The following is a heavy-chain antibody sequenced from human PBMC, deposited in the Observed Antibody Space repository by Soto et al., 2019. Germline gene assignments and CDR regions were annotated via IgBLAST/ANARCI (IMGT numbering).Heavy chain of an antibody. J-gene: IGHJ4*02. CDR1: GGTFSSYD. V-gene: IGHV1-69*12. Sequence: QVQLVQSGAEVRQPASSVKVSCKTSGGTFSSYDISWVRQAPGQGLEWMGGIVPIVDTSTYAQKFQGRVTLTADESTSTVYMELSSLRSDDTAVYYCVRVVAIPGYPDNWGQGTLVTVSS. CDR3: VRVVAIPGYPDN. CDR2: IVPIVDTS. D-gene: IGHD5-12*01.